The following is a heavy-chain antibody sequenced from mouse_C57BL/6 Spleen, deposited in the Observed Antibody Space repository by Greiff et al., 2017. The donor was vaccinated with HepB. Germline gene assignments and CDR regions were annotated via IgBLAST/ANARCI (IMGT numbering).Heavy chain of an antibody. D-gene: IGHD1-1*01. CDR2: IYPGSGST. Sequence: VQLQQPGAELVKPGASVKMSCKASGYTFTRYWITWVKQRPGPGLEWIGDIYPGSGSTNYNEKFKSKATLTVDTSSSTAYIQLSSLTSEDSAVYYCARGGIDYYGSSGYFDYWGQGTTLTVSS. CDR3: ARGGIDYYGSSGYFDY. CDR1: GYTFTRYW. V-gene: IGHV1-55*01. J-gene: IGHJ2*01.